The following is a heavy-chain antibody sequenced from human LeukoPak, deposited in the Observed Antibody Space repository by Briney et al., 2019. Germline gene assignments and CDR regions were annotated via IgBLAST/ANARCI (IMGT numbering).Heavy chain of an antibody. J-gene: IGHJ4*02. Sequence: GGSLRLSCAASGFTFSSYAMSWVRQAPGTGLEWVSAISGSGGSTYYADSVKGRFTISRDNSKNTLYLQMNSLRAEDTAVYYCAKVGGGYCSSTSCQNVDYWGQGTLVTVSS. CDR3: AKVGGGYCSSTSCQNVDY. V-gene: IGHV3-23*01. D-gene: IGHD2-2*03. CDR1: GFTFSSYA. CDR2: ISGSGGST.